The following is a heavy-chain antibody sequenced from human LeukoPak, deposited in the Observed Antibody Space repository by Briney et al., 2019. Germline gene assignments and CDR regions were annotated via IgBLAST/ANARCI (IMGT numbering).Heavy chain of an antibody. D-gene: IGHD6-19*01. J-gene: IGHJ4*02. V-gene: IGHV3-33*01. CDR2: IWYDGSNK. Sequence: GGSLRLSCAASGFTFSSYGMHWVRQAPGKGLEWVAVIWYDGSNKYYADSVKGRFTISRDNSKNTLYLQMNSLGAEDTAVYYCARDPSTIAVAGLDYWGQGTLVTVSS. CDR1: GFTFSSYG. CDR3: ARDPSTIAVAGLDY.